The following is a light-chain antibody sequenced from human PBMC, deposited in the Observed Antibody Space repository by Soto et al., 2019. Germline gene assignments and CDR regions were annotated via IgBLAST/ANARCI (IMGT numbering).Light chain of an antibody. J-gene: IGKJ3*01. V-gene: IGKV3-20*01. CDR1: QSVSSSY. CDR2: GAS. Sequence: EIVLTQSPGTLSLSPGERATLSCRASQSVSSSYLAWYQQKPGQAPRLLIYGASSRAAGIPDRFSGSGSGTDRTLTSSRREPEDSAGYDGQQYDNSPAVFTCGPGTKVDIK. CDR3: QQYDNSPAVFT.